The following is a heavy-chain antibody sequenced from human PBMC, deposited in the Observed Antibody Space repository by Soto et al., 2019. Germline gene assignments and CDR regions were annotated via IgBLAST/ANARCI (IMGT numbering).Heavy chain of an antibody. CDR1: GYTFTSYA. CDR2: INAGNGNT. D-gene: IGHD2-2*01. V-gene: IGHV1-3*01. CDR3: ARVSRTSSLNDGMDV. J-gene: IGHJ6*02. Sequence: QVQLVQSGAEVKKPGASVKVSCKASGYTFTSYAMHWVRQAPGQRLEWMGWINAGNGNTKYSQKFQGRVTITRATSASTAYMELSSMRSEATAVYYCARVSRTSSLNDGMDVWGQGTTVTVSS.